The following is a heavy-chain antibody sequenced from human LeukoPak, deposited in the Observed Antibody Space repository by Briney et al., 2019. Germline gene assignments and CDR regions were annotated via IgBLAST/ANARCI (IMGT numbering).Heavy chain of an antibody. CDR1: GDTFTNCG. V-gene: IGHV1-18*01. D-gene: IGHD2-8*01. Sequence: GSVKVSCKAYGDTFTNCGIIWVRQAPGQGLEWMGWISGYNGNTHYAQNLQGRVTMTTDPSTSTAYMELRSLRSDDTAVYYCARGDCTNGVCYTLFDYWGQGTLVTVSS. CDR2: ISGYNGNT. J-gene: IGHJ4*02. CDR3: ARGDCTNGVCYTLFDY.